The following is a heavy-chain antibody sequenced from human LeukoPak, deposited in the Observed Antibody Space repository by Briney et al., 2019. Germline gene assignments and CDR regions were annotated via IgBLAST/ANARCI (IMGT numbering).Heavy chain of an antibody. CDR3: ARGLYGSGSSLFDY. J-gene: IGHJ4*02. CDR1: GGSISSYY. Sequence: SETLSLTCTVSGGSISSYYWSWIRQTPGKGVEWVGYIYYSVSTNYNPSLKSRVTISVDTSKNQFSLKLSSVTAADTALYYCARGLYGSGSSLFDYWGQGTLVTVSS. D-gene: IGHD3-10*01. CDR2: IYYSVST. V-gene: IGHV4-59*01.